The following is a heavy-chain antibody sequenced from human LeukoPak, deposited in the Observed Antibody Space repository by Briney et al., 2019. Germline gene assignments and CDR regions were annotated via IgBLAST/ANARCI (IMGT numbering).Heavy chain of an antibody. Sequence: PLETLSLTCTVSGGSISSGSYYWSWIRQPAGKGLEWIGRIYTSGSTNYNPSLKSRVTISVDTSKNQFSLKLSSVTAADTAVYYCARSRGTWDYYDSSGYFTYYFDYWGQGTLVTVSS. V-gene: IGHV4-61*02. J-gene: IGHJ4*02. CDR3: ARSRGTWDYYDSSGYFTYYFDY. CDR2: IYTSGST. D-gene: IGHD3-22*01. CDR1: GGSISSGSYY.